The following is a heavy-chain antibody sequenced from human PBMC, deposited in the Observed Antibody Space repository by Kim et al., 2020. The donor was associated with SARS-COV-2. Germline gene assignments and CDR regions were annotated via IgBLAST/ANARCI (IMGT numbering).Heavy chain of an antibody. V-gene: IGHV2-70*01. CDR3: ARMESSGPWKGSWFDP. Sequence: SGPTLVHPTQTLTLTCTFSGFSLRTSGMCVSWIRQPPGKALEWLALIDWDDDKYYSTSLKTRLTISKDTSNNQVVLTMTNMDPVDTATYYCARMESSGPWKGSWFDPWGQGTLVTVSS. CDR2: IDWDDDK. J-gene: IGHJ5*02. CDR1: GFSLRTSGMC. D-gene: IGHD3-22*01.